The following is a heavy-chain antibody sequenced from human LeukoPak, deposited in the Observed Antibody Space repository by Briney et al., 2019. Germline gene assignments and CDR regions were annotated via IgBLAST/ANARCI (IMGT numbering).Heavy chain of an antibody. CDR2: IYYSGST. V-gene: IGHV4-39*07. Sequence: PSETLSLTCTVSGGSISSSSYYWGWIRQPPGKGLEWIGSIYYSGSTYYNPSLKSRVTISVDTSKNQFSLKLSSVTAADTAVYYCARERILVVAILYYMDVWGKGTTVTVSS. D-gene: IGHD3-22*01. CDR3: ARERILVVAILYYMDV. J-gene: IGHJ6*03. CDR1: GGSISSSSYY.